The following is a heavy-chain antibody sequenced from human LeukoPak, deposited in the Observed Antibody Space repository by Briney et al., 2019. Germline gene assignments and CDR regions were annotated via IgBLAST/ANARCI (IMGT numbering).Heavy chain of an antibody. CDR3: ARQGGYHDY. D-gene: IGHD3-16*02. J-gene: IGHJ4*02. V-gene: IGHV5-51*01. Sequence: KIGESLKISCEGSGYSFTNYWIGWVRQMPGKGLEWMGIINPADSDTKYSPSFQGRVTISADRSISTAYLQWSSLKASDTAMYYCARQGGYHDYWGQGTLVTVSS. CDR1: GYSFTNYW. CDR2: INPADSDT.